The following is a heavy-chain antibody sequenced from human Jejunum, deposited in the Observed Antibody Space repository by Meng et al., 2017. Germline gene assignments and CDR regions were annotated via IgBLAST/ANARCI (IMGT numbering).Heavy chain of an antibody. CDR1: GGAFSSYY. CDR2: ISHSGDT. V-gene: IGHV4-34*01. J-gene: IGHJ5*02. CDR3: AKNNWFDP. Sequence: QVHRHQGGAGLLRPSETRSLTCVVSGGAFSSYYWSWIRQPPGKGLEWIGEISHSGDTKYNPSLMSRVTISADTSKNQFSLKLTSVTAADTAVYYCAKNNWFDPWGQGTLVTVSS.